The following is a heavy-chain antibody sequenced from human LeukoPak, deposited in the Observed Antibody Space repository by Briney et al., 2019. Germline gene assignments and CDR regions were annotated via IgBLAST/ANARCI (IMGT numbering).Heavy chain of an antibody. D-gene: IGHD3-9*01. V-gene: IGHV5-51*01. Sequence: ESLKISCKDSGNTFTNFWIGWVRQMPGKGLEWLGIIYPGDSDTRYSPSFQGQVTISADKSISTAYLQWSSLKASDTAMYYCARDSKLRYFDWTTRGEAFDIWGQGTMVTVSS. J-gene: IGHJ3*02. CDR1: GNTFTNFW. CDR3: ARDSKLRYFDWTTRGEAFDI. CDR2: IYPGDSDT.